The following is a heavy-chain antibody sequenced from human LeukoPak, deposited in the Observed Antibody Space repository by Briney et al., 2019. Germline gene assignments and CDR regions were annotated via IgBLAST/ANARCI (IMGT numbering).Heavy chain of an antibody. V-gene: IGHV1-69*02. CDR3: ARGSIAVAGTGFYDY. Sequence: SVTVSCKASGGTFSIYTISWVRQAPGQGLEWMGRIFPILGIANYAQKFQGRVTITADKSTSTAYMELSSLRSEDTAVYYCARGSIAVAGTGFYDYWGQGTLVTVSS. J-gene: IGHJ4*02. D-gene: IGHD6-19*01. CDR1: GGTFSIYT. CDR2: IFPILGIA.